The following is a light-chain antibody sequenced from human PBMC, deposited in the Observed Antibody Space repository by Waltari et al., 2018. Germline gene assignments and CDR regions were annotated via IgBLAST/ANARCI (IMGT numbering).Light chain of an antibody. CDR2: DVA. J-gene: IGLJ2*01. V-gene: IGLV2-14*03. CDR1: TGDVGAYNY. Sequence: QSALTQPASVSESPGQSITISCTGTTGDVGAYNYVSWYQQLPGKAPKLLIYDVANRPSGVSDRFSCSKSGNTASLIISGLQAEDEADYYCCSLTSSRTVIFGGGTKLTVL. CDR3: CSLTSSRTVI.